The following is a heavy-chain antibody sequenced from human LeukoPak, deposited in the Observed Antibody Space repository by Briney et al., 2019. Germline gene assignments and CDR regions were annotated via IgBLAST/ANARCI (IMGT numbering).Heavy chain of an antibody. CDR3: ARGSYYYDRSGYPNWFDP. Sequence: PGGSLRLSCAASGFTFSSYEMNWVRQAPGKGLEWVSYISSSGSTIYYADSVKGRFTISRDNAKNSLYLQMNSLRAEDTAVYYCARGSYYYDRSGYPNWFDPWGQGTLVTVSS. J-gene: IGHJ5*02. D-gene: IGHD3-22*01. CDR2: ISSSGSTI. CDR1: GFTFSSYE. V-gene: IGHV3-48*03.